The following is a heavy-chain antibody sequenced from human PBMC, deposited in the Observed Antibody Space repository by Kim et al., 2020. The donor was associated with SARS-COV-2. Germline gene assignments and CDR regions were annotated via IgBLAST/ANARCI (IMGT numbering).Heavy chain of an antibody. V-gene: IGHV6-1*01. D-gene: IGHD5-18*01. Sequence: SQTLSLTCAISGDSVSSNSAAWNWIRQSPSRGLEWLGRTYYRSKWYNDYAVSVKSRITINPDTSKNQFSLQLNSVTPEDTAVYYCARDIIDRGYSYGYGGLNWFDPWGQGTLVTVSS. CDR2: TYYRSKWYN. CDR3: ARDIIDRGYSYGYGGLNWFDP. CDR1: GDSVSSNSAA. J-gene: IGHJ5*02.